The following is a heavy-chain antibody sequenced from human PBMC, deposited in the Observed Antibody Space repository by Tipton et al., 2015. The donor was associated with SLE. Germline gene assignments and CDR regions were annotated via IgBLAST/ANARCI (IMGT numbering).Heavy chain of an antibody. J-gene: IGHJ4*02. D-gene: IGHD1-26*01. V-gene: IGHV1-69*05. Sequence: QSGAEVKKPGSSVKVSCKASGGTFSSYAISWVRQAPGQGLEWMGGIIPIFGTANYAQKFQGRVTITTDESTSTAYMELSSLISEDTAVYYCARGWSEVGAAPSPYGYWGQGTLVTVSS. CDR2: IIPIFGTA. CDR1: GGTFSSYA. CDR3: ARGWSEVGAAPSPYGY.